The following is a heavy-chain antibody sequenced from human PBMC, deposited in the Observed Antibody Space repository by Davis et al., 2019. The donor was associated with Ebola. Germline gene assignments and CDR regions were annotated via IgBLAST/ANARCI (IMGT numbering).Heavy chain of an antibody. Sequence: MPSETLSLTCTVSGGSISSYYWSWIRQPPGKGLEWIGSIYYSGSTYYNPSLKSRVTISVDTSKNQFSLKLSSVTAADTAVYYCARESLGYCSSTSCYAPFDYWGQGTLVTVSS. J-gene: IGHJ4*02. CDR1: GGSISSYY. CDR2: IYYSGST. V-gene: IGHV4-59*01. D-gene: IGHD2-2*01. CDR3: ARESLGYCSSTSCYAPFDY.